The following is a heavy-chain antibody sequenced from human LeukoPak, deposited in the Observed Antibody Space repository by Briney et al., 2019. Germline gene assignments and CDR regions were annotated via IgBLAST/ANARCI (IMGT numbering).Heavy chain of an antibody. V-gene: IGHV3-33*01. CDR2: IWYDGGNK. CDR1: GFTFSSYG. J-gene: IGHJ4*02. Sequence: PGGSLRLSCAASGFTFSSYGMHWVRQAPGKGLEWVAVIWYDGGNKYYADSVKGRFTISRDNSKNTLYLQMNSLRAEDTAVYYCARDYGELLLDYWGQGTLVTVSS. D-gene: IGHD1-26*01. CDR3: ARDYGELLLDY.